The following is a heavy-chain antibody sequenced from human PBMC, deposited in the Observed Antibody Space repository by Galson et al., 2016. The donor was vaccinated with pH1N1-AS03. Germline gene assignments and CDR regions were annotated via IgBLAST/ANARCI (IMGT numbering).Heavy chain of an antibody. D-gene: IGHD3-22*01. CDR1: GFPFTTYW. CDR2: INGEGSST. Sequence: LRLSCAASGFPFTTYWMHWVRQAPGRGLVWVSSINGEGSSTRGTDSVKGRFFISRDNAKNTVYLQMNSLRVEDTAVYYCARQDSSGYFHALDMWGQGTMVTVSS. V-gene: IGHV3-74*01. CDR3: ARQDSSGYFHALDM. J-gene: IGHJ3*02.